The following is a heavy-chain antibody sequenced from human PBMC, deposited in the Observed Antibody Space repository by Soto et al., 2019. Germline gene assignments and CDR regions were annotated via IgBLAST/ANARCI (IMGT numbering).Heavy chain of an antibody. CDR1: GGSLSSSSYY. CDR2: IYHSGST. Sequence: SETLSLTCTVSGGSLSSSSYYWGWIRQPPGKGLEWIGSIYHSGSTYYNPSLKSRVTISVDTSKNQFSLTLGSVPAADTAVYYCARRQDYYDSSGYYNDAFDIWGQGTMVTVSS. V-gene: IGHV4-39*01. D-gene: IGHD3-22*01. CDR3: ARRQDYYDSSGYYNDAFDI. J-gene: IGHJ3*02.